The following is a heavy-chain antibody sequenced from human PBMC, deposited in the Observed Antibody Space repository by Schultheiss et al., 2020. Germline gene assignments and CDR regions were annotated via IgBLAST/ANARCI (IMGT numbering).Heavy chain of an antibody. V-gene: IGHV4-34*01. D-gene: IGHD2-2*01. CDR1: GGSFSGYY. J-gene: IGHJ6*02. CDR3: ARTKLLWGGYYYYYGMDV. Sequence: SETLSLTCAVYGGSFSGYYWSWIRQPPGKGLEWIGEINHSGSTNYNPSLKSRVTISVDTSKNQFSLKLSSVTAADTAVYYCARTKLLWGGYYYYYGMDVWGQGTKVTVSS. CDR2: INHSGST.